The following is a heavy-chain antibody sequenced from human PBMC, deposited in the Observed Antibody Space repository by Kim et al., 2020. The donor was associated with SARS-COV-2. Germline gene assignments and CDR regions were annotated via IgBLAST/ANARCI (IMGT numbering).Heavy chain of an antibody. CDR1: GYTFTSYD. D-gene: IGHD2-15*01. CDR2: MNPNSGNT. V-gene: IGHV1-8*01. CDR3: ARSFLYCSGGSCYSNYYYGMDV. J-gene: IGHJ6*02. Sequence: ASVKVSCKASGYTFTSYDINWVRQATGQGLEWMGWMNPNSGNTGYAQKFQGRVTMTRNTSISTAYMELSSLRSEDTAVYYCARSFLYCSGGSCYSNYYYGMDVWGQGTTVTISS.